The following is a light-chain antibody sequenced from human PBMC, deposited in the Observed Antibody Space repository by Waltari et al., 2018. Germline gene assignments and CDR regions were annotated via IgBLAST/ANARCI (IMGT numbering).Light chain of an antibody. J-gene: IGLJ3*02. Sequence: QSVLTQAPSVSAAPGQKFTISCAGSSSNIGNKYVSWYQQFPVTAPKLLIYDNDKRPSGIPDRFSASKSGTSATLGITGLQTGDEANYYCGTWDTSLSAWVFGGGTKLTVL. CDR1: SSNIGNKY. V-gene: IGLV1-51*01. CDR3: GTWDTSLSAWV. CDR2: DND.